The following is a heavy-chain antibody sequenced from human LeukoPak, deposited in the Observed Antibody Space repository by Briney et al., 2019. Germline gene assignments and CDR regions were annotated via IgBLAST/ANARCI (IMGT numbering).Heavy chain of an antibody. V-gene: IGHV3-23*01. CDR3: AKDLIAVAGRFDY. J-gene: IGHJ4*02. Sequence: GGSLRLSCVASGIAFSNSIMHWVRQAPGKGLEWVSAISASGSSTYYADSVKGRFTISRDNSENTLYLQMSSLRAEDAAVYYCAKDLIAVAGRFDYWGQGTLVTVSS. CDR2: ISASGSST. CDR1: GIAFSNSI. D-gene: IGHD6-19*01.